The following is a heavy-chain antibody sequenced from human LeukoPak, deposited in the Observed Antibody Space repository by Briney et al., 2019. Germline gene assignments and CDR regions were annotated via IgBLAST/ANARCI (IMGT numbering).Heavy chain of an antibody. CDR1: GGSISSSNW. V-gene: IGHV4-4*02. CDR2: IYHSGST. J-gene: IGHJ6*03. D-gene: IGHD3-10*01. Sequence: PSETLSLTCAVSGGSISSSNWWSWVRQPPGKGLEWIGEIYHSGSTNYNPSLKSRVTILVDTSKNQFSLKLSSVTAADTAVYYCARAQTGGSYYYYMDVWGKGTTVTVSS. CDR3: ARAQTGGSYYYYMDV.